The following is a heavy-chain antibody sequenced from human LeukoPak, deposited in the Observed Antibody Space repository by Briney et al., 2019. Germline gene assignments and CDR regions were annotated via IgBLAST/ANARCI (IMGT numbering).Heavy chain of an antibody. V-gene: IGHV5-51*01. Sequence: GESLKISCKGSGYSFTSYWIGWVRQMPGKGLEWMGIIYPDDSDTRFSPSFQGQVTISADKSISTAYLQWSSLKASDTAMYYCARWEGITGTTNAFDIWGQGTMVTVSS. D-gene: IGHD1-20*01. CDR1: GYSFTSYW. CDR2: IYPDDSDT. J-gene: IGHJ3*02. CDR3: ARWEGITGTTNAFDI.